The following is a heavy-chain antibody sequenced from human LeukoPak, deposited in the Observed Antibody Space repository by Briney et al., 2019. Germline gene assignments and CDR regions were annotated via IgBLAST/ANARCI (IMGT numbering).Heavy chain of an antibody. J-gene: IGHJ4*02. V-gene: IGHV4-59*01. CDR1: GGSISSYY. CDR3: ASYCSDGSCYNPSFDY. D-gene: IGHD2-15*01. Sequence: PSETLSLTCIVSGGSISSYYWSWIRQPPGKGLEWIGYIYYSGSTNYNPSLKSRVTISVDTSKNQFSLKLSSVTAADTAVYYCASYCSDGSCYNPSFDYWGQGTLVTVSS. CDR2: IYYSGST.